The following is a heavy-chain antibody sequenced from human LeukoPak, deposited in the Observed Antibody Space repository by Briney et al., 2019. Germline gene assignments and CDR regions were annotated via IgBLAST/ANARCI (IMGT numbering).Heavy chain of an antibody. CDR2: IYYSGST. CDR3: ARWGGDSSFPFLDY. V-gene: IGHV4-61*01. CDR1: GGSISSGSYY. Sequence: PSETLSLTCTVSGGSISSGSYYWSWIRQPPGKGLEWIGYIYYSGSTNYNPSLKSRVTISVDTSKNQFSLKLSSVTAADTAVYYCARWGGDSSFPFLDYWGQGTLVTVSS. D-gene: IGHD3-22*01. J-gene: IGHJ4*02.